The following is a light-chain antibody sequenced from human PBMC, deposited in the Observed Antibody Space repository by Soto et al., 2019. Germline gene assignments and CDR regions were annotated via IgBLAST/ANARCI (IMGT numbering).Light chain of an antibody. CDR3: QQYYNTPYT. Sequence: DIVMTQSPDSLAVSLGERATIYCKSSQSVLYSSNNKNYLAWYQQKPGQPPKLLIFWASTRESGVPDRFSGSGSGTDFTLTISSLQAEDVAVYCCQQYYNTPYTFGQGTKLEIK. V-gene: IGKV4-1*01. CDR2: WAS. J-gene: IGKJ2*01. CDR1: QSVLYSSNNKNY.